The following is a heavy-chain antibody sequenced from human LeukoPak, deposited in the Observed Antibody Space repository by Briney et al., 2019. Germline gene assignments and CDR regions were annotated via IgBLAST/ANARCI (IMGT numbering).Heavy chain of an antibody. D-gene: IGHD6-19*01. V-gene: IGHV4-59*01. Sequence: PSETLSLTCSVSGGSISSYFWTWIRQPPGKGLEWIGYIHSSGSTEYNPSLKSRVTMSVDTSKNQFSLKLGSVTTADTAVYYCAKLGVAGRTLHYFDYWGQGTLVTVSS. J-gene: IGHJ4*02. CDR1: GGSISSYF. CDR2: IHSSGST. CDR3: AKLGVAGRTLHYFDY.